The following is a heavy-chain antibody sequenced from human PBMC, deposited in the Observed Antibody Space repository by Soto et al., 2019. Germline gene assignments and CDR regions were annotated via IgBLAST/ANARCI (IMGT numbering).Heavy chain of an antibody. V-gene: IGHV4-30-4*01. CDR2: IYYSGST. CDR1: GGSISSGDYY. Sequence: SETLSLTCTVSGGSISSGDYYWSWIRQPPGKGLEWIGYIYYSGSTYYNPSLKSRVTISVDTSKNQFSLRLSSVTAADTAVYYCARERPDGARLDPWGQGTLVTVSS. D-gene: IGHD6-6*01. CDR3: ARERPDGARLDP. J-gene: IGHJ5*02.